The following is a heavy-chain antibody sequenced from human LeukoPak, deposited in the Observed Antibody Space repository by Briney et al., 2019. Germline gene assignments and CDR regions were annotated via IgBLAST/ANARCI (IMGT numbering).Heavy chain of an antibody. CDR1: GGSISSYY. Sequence: SETLPLTCTVSGGSISSYYWNWIRQSPGKGLEWIGYIYYSGTTNYNPSLKSRVTISVDTSKNQFSLNLSSVTAADTAVYYCARVRKSSGWKFDYWGQGTLVTVSS. CDR3: ARVRKSSGWKFDY. V-gene: IGHV4-59*01. CDR2: IYYSGTT. D-gene: IGHD6-19*01. J-gene: IGHJ4*02.